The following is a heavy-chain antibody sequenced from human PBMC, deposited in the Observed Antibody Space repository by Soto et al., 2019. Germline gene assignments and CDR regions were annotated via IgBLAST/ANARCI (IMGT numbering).Heavy chain of an antibody. Sequence: LRLSCAASGFTFSDYYMSWIRQAPGKGLEWVSYISSSGSTIYYADSVKGRFTISRDNAKNSLYLQMNSLRAEDTAVYYCARLRGYCSGGSCYSVGWFDPWGQGTLVTVSS. J-gene: IGHJ5*02. CDR2: ISSSGSTI. D-gene: IGHD2-15*01. V-gene: IGHV3-11*01. CDR3: ARLRGYCSGGSCYSVGWFDP. CDR1: GFTFSDYY.